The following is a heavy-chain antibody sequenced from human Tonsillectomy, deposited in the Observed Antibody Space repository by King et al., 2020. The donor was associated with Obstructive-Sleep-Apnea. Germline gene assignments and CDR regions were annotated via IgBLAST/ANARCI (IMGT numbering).Heavy chain of an antibody. CDR1: GGSIGTYY. CDR2: IYYSGSS. D-gene: IGHD3-10*01. V-gene: IGHV4-59*01. J-gene: IGHJ5*02. CDR3: ARAPYGSGIIDWLDP. Sequence: VQLQESGPGLVKPSETLSLTCTVSGGSIGTYYWRWIRQPPGKGLEWIGYIYYSGSSNYNPSLKRRVTITVDTSKNQFSLMLSSVTAADTAVYYCARAPYGSGIIDWLDPWGQGTLVTVSS.